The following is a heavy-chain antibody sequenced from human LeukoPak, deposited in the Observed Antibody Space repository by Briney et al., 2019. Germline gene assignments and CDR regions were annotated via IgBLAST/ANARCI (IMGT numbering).Heavy chain of an antibody. CDR1: GGSFSGYY. CDR2: INHSGST. V-gene: IGHV4-34*01. J-gene: IGHJ6*03. Sequence: SETLSLTRAVYGGSFSGYYWSWIRQPPGKGLEWIGEINHSGSTNYNPSLKSRVTISVDTSKNQFSVKLSSVTAADTAVYYCAKFSSSSPPYYYYYMDVWGKGTTVTVSS. D-gene: IGHD6-6*01. CDR3: AKFSSSSPPYYYYYMDV.